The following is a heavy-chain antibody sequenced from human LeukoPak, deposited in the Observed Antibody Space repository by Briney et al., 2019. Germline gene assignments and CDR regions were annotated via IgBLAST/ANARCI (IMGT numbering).Heavy chain of an antibody. CDR1: GYTFTSYG. CDR3: ARLPDPYYYDSSGYLPPDY. J-gene: IGHJ4*02. V-gene: IGHV1-18*01. Sequence: ASVKVSCKASGYTFTSYGISWVRQAPGQGLEWMGWISAYNGNTNYAQKLQGRVTMTTDTPTSTAYMELRSLRSDDTAVYYCARLPDPYYYDSSGYLPPDYWGQGTLVTVSS. CDR2: ISAYNGNT. D-gene: IGHD3-22*01.